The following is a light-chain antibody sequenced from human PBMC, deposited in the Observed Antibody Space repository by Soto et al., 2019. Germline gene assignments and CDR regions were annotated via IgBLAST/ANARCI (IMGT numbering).Light chain of an antibody. J-gene: IGLJ2*01. CDR3: QVWDTSSDHVV. CDR1: NIGSKS. CDR2: DDS. Sequence: SYELTQPPSVSVAPGQTARLTCGRDNIGSKSVQWYQQKPGQAPVLGVYDDSDRPSGIPERFSGSDSGNTATLTISRVEAGDEADYYCQVWDTSSDHVVFGGGTKLTVL. V-gene: IGLV3-21*02.